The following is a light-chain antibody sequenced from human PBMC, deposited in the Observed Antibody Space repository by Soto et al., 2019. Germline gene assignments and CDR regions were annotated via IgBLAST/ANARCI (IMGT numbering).Light chain of an antibody. CDR3: HHRSSWPAT. V-gene: IGKV3-11*01. CDR1: QSVGSA. J-gene: IGKJ1*01. CDR2: DVS. Sequence: ETVLTQSPATLSLSPGEGATLSCRVSQSVGSALAWYQQKPGQAPRLLIHDVSIRATGVPARFSGSGSGTGFTLTISNLESEDFAVYYCHHRSSWPATFGQGTKVEI.